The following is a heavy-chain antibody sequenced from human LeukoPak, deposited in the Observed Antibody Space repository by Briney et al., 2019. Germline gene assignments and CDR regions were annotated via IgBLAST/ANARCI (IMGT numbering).Heavy chain of an antibody. J-gene: IGHJ4*02. CDR2: VHLDGRT. V-gene: IGHV4-4*02. D-gene: IGHD6-25*01. CDR3: AREGGFYRPLDY. Sequence: SETLSLTCDVSGGSVTSTNWWTWFSPPPGKGLEWIGEVHLDGRTNYNPSLKSRLVMSADLPENHISLKLTSVTAADTAVYYCAREGGFYRPLDYSGQGTLVTVSS. CDR1: GGSVTSTNW.